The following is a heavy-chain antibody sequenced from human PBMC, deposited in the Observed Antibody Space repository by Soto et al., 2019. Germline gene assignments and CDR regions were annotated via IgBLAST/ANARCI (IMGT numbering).Heavy chain of an antibody. CDR2: INAGNGNT. D-gene: IGHD3-10*01. Sequence: GASVKVSCKASGYTFTSYAMHWVRQAPGQRLEWMGWINAGNGNTKYSQKFQGRVTITRDTSASTAYMELSSLRSEDTAVYYCASSGSGSYSYYYYYYGMDVWGQGTTVTVS. J-gene: IGHJ6*02. CDR1: GYTFTSYA. V-gene: IGHV1-3*01. CDR3: ASSGSGSYSYYYYYYGMDV.